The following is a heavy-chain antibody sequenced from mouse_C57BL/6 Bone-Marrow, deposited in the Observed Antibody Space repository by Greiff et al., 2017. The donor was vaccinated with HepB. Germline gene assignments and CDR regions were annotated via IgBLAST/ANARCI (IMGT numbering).Heavy chain of an antibody. CDR1: GYTFTSYW. Sequence: QVQLQQSGAELVKPGASVKLSCKASGYTFTSYWMHWVKQRPGQGLEWIGMIHPNSGSTNYNEKFKSKATLTVDKSSSTAYMQLSSLTSEDSAVYYCARSTLRPYYYAMDYWGQGTSVTVSS. CDR3: ARSTLRPYYYAMDY. CDR2: IHPNSGST. D-gene: IGHD1-2*01. V-gene: IGHV1-64*01. J-gene: IGHJ4*01.